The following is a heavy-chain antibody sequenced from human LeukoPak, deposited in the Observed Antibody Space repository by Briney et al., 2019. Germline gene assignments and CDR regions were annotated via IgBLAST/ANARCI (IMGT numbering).Heavy chain of an antibody. V-gene: IGHV1-8*01. Sequence: ASVKVSCKASGYTFTSYDINWVRQATGQGLEWMGWMNPNSGNTGYAQKFQGRVTMTRNTSISTAYMELNSLRSEDTAVYYCARGRGSSSWYPNYYYGMDVWGQGTTVTVSS. CDR2: MNPNSGNT. D-gene: IGHD6-13*01. J-gene: IGHJ6*02. CDR3: ARGRGSSSWYPNYYYGMDV. CDR1: GYTFTSYD.